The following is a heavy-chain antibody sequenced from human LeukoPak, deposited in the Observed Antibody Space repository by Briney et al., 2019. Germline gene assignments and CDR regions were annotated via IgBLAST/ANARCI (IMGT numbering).Heavy chain of an antibody. CDR3: ASMLTGSFDS. J-gene: IGHJ4*02. V-gene: IGHV3-48*02. Sequence: GGSLRLSCAASGFTFSSYSMNWVRQAPGKGLEWVSYISFSSSTIYYADSVKGRFTISRDNAKNSLYLQMNSLRDEDTAVYYCASMLTGSFDSWGQGTLVSVSS. CDR1: GFTFSSYS. CDR2: ISFSSSTI. D-gene: IGHD7-27*01.